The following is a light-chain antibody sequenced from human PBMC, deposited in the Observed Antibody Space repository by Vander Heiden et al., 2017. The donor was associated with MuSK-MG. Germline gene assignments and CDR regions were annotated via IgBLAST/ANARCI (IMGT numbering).Light chain of an antibody. J-gene: IGKJ2*01. CDR1: QSLLYSSNNKNY. Sequence: SLGERATINCRSSQSLLYSSNNKNYLAWYQQKPGQPPKLLVYWASSRESGVSDRFSGSGSGTDFTLTISRLQAEDVAVYYCQQYYNTPYTFGQGTKLEIK. CDR2: WAS. V-gene: IGKV4-1*01. CDR3: QQYYNTPYT.